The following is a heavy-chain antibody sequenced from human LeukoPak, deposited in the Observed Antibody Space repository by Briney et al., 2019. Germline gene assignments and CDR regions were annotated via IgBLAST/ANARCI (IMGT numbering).Heavy chain of an antibody. V-gene: IGHV1-69*13. Sequence: SVKVSCKASGGTFSSYAISWVRQAPGQGLEWMGGIIPIFGTASYAQKFQGRVTITADESTSTAYMELSSLRSEDTAVYYCARDLVDGSWLGLNWFDPWGQGTLVTVSS. CDR1: GGTFSSYA. J-gene: IGHJ5*02. D-gene: IGHD6-13*01. CDR3: ARDLVDGSWLGLNWFDP. CDR2: IIPIFGTA.